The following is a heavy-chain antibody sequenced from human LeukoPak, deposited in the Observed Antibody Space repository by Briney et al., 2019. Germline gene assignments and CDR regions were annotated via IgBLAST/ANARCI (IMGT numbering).Heavy chain of an antibody. CDR2: IYYSGST. D-gene: IGHD5-18*01. CDR1: GGSISSYY. J-gene: IGHJ4*02. V-gene: IGHV4-59*01. Sequence: SETLSLTCTVSGGSISSYYWSWIRQPPGKGLEWIGYIYYSGSTNYNPSLKSRVTISVDTSKNQFSLKLSSVTAADTAVYYCARGTGIQLWFADYWGQGTLVTVSS. CDR3: ARGTGIQLWFADY.